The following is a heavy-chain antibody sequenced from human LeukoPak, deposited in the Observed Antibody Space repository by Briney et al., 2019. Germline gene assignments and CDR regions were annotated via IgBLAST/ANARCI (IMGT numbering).Heavy chain of an antibody. D-gene: IGHD1-26*01. CDR2: FDPEDAET. CDR1: GYTLTELS. V-gene: IGHV1-24*01. Sequence: ASVKVSCXVSGYTLTELSMHWVRRAPGKGLEWMGGFDPEDAETIYTQRFQGRVTMTEDTSTDTAYMELSSLRSEDTAVYYCATGGGGSYSYWGQGTLVTVSS. J-gene: IGHJ4*02. CDR3: ATGGGGSYSY.